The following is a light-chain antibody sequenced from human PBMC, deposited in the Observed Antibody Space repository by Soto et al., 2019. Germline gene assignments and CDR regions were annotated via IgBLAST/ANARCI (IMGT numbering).Light chain of an antibody. CDR1: SSDIGSYNA. CDR2: DVF. Sequence: QSALTQPRSVSGSPGHSVTISCFGTSSDIGSYNAVSWYQQHPGKAPKLIIFDVFERPSGVPDRFSGSKSGNMAFLTISGLQSEDEGLYHCSSYSSTTTLFGGGTKVTVL. V-gene: IGLV2-11*01. CDR3: SSYSSTTTL. J-gene: IGLJ2*01.